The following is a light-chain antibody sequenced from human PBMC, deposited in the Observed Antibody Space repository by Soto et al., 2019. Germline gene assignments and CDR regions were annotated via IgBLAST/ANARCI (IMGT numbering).Light chain of an antibody. CDR2: DAS. CDR1: QSVGTD. J-gene: IGKJ5*01. V-gene: IGKV3-15*01. Sequence: EIVMTQSPATLSVSPGERVTLSCRASQSVGTDLAWYQQEPGQAPRLLIYDASTGATGTPARFSGSGSGTEFALTISSLQSEDFAIYYCQQYSDWPPITFGQGTRLEIK. CDR3: QQYSDWPPIT.